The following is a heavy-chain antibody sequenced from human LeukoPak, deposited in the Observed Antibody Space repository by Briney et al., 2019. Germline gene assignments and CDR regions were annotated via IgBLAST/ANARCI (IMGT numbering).Heavy chain of an antibody. CDR3: AREAVAGGFDY. CDR2: IYSGGST. V-gene: IGHV3-66*01. D-gene: IGHD6-19*01. Sequence: GGSLRLSCAASGVTVRSNYMSWVRQAPGKGLEWVSVIYSGGSTYYADSVKGRFTISRDNSKNTLYLQMNSLRAEDTAVYYCAREAVAGGFDYWGQGTLVTVSS. CDR1: GVTVRSNY. J-gene: IGHJ4*02.